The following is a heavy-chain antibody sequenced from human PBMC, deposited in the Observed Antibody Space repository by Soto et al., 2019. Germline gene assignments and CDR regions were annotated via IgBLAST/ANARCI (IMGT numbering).Heavy chain of an antibody. CDR3: ARLGGLEAGDFWSGYYEGGWFDP. CDR2: IYYSGST. J-gene: IGHJ5*02. D-gene: IGHD3-3*01. V-gene: IGHV4-39*01. Sequence: SETLSLTCTVSGGSISSSSYYWGWIRQPPGKGLEWIGSIYYSGSTYYNPSLKSRVTISVDTSKNQFSLKLSSVTAADTAVYYCARLGGLEAGDFWSGYYEGGWFDPWGQGTLVTVSS. CDR1: GGSISSSSYY.